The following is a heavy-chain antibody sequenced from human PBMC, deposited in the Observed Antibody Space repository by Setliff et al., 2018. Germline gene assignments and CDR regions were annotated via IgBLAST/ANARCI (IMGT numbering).Heavy chain of an antibody. CDR3: ARDRISRYYDSGAHAFDI. D-gene: IGHD3-22*01. J-gene: IGHJ3*02. CDR1: GFTFSSSS. Sequence: GGSLRLSCAASGFTFSSSSMTWVRQAPGKGLEWVSVINSGGSSTYYADSVKGRFTISRDNAKNSLYLQMNSLRAEDTAVYYCARDRISRYYDSGAHAFDIWGQGTMVTVSS. CDR2: INSGGSST. V-gene: IGHV3-23*03.